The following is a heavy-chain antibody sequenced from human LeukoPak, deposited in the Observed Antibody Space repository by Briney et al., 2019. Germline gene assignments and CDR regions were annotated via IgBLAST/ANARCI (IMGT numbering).Heavy chain of an antibody. J-gene: IGHJ2*01. V-gene: IGHV4-39*07. CDR1: GGSISSSSYY. Sequence: SETLSLTCTVSGGSISSSSYYWGWIRQPPGKGLEWIGSIYYSGSTYYNPSLKSRVTISVDRSKNQFSLKLSSVTAADTAVYYCARGRVSYWYFDLWGRGTLVTVSS. D-gene: IGHD2-21*01. CDR2: IYYSGST. CDR3: ARGRVSYWYFDL.